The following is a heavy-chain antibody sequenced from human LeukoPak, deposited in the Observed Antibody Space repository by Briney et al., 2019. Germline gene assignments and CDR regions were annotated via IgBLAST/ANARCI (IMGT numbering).Heavy chain of an antibody. CDR2: IYYSGST. D-gene: IGHD3-10*01. CDR1: GASFSSSTYY. Sequence: SETLSLTCTVSGASFSSSTYYWGWIRQPPGKGLEWIGSIYYSGSTYYNPSLKSRVTMSVDTSKNQFSLKLSSVTAADTAVYYCARPLRGTYGSGSYYKDWGQGTLVTVSS. J-gene: IGHJ4*02. CDR3: ARPLRGTYGSGSYYKD. V-gene: IGHV4-39*01.